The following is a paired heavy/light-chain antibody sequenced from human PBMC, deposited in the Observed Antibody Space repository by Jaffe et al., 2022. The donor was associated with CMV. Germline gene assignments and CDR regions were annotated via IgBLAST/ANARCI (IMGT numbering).Light chain of an antibody. CDR1: SSDVGSYNL. J-gene: IGLJ2*01. V-gene: IGLV2-23*02. CDR3: CSYAGSSTHVV. Sequence: QSALTQPASVSGSPGQSITISCTGTSSDVGSYNLVSWYQQHPGKAPKLMIYEVSKRPSGVSNRFSGSKSGNTASLTISGLQAEDEADYYCCSYAGSSTHVVFGGGTKLTVL. CDR2: EVS.
Heavy chain of an antibody. Sequence: QVQLVQSGAEVKKPGASVKVSCKASGYTFTSYGISWVRQAPGQGLEWMGWISAYNGNTNYAQKLQGRVTMTTDTSTSTAYMELRSLRSDDTAVYYCARGVNYDILTGPLYNWFDPWGQGTLVTVSS. CDR1: GYTFTSYG. CDR2: ISAYNGNT. V-gene: IGHV1-18*04. CDR3: ARGVNYDILTGPLYNWFDP. J-gene: IGHJ5*02. D-gene: IGHD3-9*01.